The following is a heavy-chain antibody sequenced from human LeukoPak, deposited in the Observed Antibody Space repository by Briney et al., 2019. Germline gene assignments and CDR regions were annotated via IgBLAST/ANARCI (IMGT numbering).Heavy chain of an antibody. CDR2: ITGSGDET. D-gene: IGHD4-11*01. CDR3: AKDRVTTVTTFFSQFDF. V-gene: IGHV3-23*01. Sequence: GGSLRLSCAASGFTFSNYAMHWVRQVPGKGLEWVSGITGSGDETYYTDSLKGRFTISRDNSKNTLFLQISSLRANDTAVYYRAKDRVTTVTTFFSQFDFWGQGTLVTVSS. CDR1: GFTFSNYA. J-gene: IGHJ4*02.